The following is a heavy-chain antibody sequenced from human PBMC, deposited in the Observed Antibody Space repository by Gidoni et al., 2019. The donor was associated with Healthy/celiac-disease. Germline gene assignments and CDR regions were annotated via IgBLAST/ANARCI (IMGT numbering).Heavy chain of an antibody. CDR1: VGTFSSYA. V-gene: IGHV1-69*01. Sequence: QVQLVQSGAEVKKPVSSVKVSFKASVGTFSSYAISWLRQAPGQGLEWMGGIIPIFGTENYAQKFKGRVTITEDESTSTDYMELSSLRSEDTAVYYCARAHDSSGYPIDYWGQGTLVTVSS. J-gene: IGHJ4*02. CDR3: ARAHDSSGYPIDY. CDR2: IIPIFGTE. D-gene: IGHD3-22*01.